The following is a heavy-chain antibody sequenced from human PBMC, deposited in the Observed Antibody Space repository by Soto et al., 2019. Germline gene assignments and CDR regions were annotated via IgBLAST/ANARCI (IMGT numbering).Heavy chain of an antibody. CDR1: RYTFTDYY. Sequence: ASLNVSCKTSRYTFTDYYMHWLRHAPGQGLEWLGWINANSGGTVYAQKFQGRVTMTRDTSISTAYMELSGLTSDDTAVYYCASPAYCGSGCYYPFDIRGQGTLVPVSS. V-gene: IGHV1-2*02. D-gene: IGHD2-21*02. CDR2: INANSGGT. J-gene: IGHJ4*02. CDR3: ASPAYCGSGCYYPFDI.